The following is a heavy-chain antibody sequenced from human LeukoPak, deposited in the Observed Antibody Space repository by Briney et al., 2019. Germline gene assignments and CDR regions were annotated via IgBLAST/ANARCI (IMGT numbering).Heavy chain of an antibody. V-gene: IGHV3-30*18. Sequence: PGGSPRLSCAASGFTFSSYGMHWVRQAPGKGLEWVAVISYDGSNKYYADSVKGRFTISRDNSKNTLYLQMNSLRAEDTAVYYCAKVGRDGYFVYYYGMDVWGQGTTVTVSS. D-gene: IGHD5-24*01. CDR2: ISYDGSNK. CDR3: AKVGRDGYFVYYYGMDV. CDR1: GFTFSSYG. J-gene: IGHJ6*02.